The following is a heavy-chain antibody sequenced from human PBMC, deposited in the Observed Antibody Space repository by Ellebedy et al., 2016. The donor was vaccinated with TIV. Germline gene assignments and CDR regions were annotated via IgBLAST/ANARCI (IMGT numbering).Heavy chain of an antibody. D-gene: IGHD1-26*01. V-gene: IGHV1-69*04. J-gene: IGHJ4*02. Sequence: AASVKASCKASGGTFSNHATNWVRQAPGQGLEWMGRIIPILGITEYAQNFQGRVTFTADKSTRTAYMELSSLRSDDSAVYYCARWAGTSGSFQGPYDDWGQGTLVAVSS. CDR3: ARWAGTSGSFQGPYDD. CDR2: IIPILGIT. CDR1: GGTFSNHA.